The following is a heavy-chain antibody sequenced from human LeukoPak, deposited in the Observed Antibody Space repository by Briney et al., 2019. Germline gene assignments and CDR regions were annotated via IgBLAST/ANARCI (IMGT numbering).Heavy chain of an antibody. D-gene: IGHD3-9*01. CDR1: GGSFSGYY. V-gene: IGHV4-34*01. CDR3: ARVSRLRYFDWLLLRTPRIDY. Sequence: SETLSLTCAVYGGSFSGYYWSWIRQPPGKGLEWIGEINHSGSTNYNPSLKSRVTISVDTSKNQFSLTLSSVTAADTAVYYCARVSRLRYFDWLLLRTPRIDYWGQGTLVTVSS. CDR2: INHSGST. J-gene: IGHJ4*02.